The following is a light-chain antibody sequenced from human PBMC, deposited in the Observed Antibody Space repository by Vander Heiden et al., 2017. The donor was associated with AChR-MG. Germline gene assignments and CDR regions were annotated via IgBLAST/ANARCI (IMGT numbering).Light chain of an antibody. J-gene: IGLJ1*01. CDR1: RSDVGGYKF. V-gene: IGLV2-11*01. CDR3: HSYAGSYTYV. Sequence: QSALTQPRSVSGSPGQSVTISCTGTRSDVGGYKFVSWYQHHPGKAPQLMIYAVTKRPPGVPDRFSGSKSGNTASLTISGLQAEDEADYYCHSYAGSYTYVFGSGTKVTVL. CDR2: AVT.